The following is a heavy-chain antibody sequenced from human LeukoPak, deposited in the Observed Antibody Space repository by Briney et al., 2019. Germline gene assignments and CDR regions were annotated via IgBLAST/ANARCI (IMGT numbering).Heavy chain of an antibody. J-gene: IGHJ4*02. CDR3: AKDFVGRASAIY. CDR2: ISGSGGST. D-gene: IGHD3-10*01. Sequence: PGGSLRLSCAASGFTFSSYGMSWVRQAPGKGLEWVSGISGSGGSTYYADSVKGRFTISRDNSKNTLYLQMNSLRAEDTAVYYCAKDFVGRASAIYWGQGTLVTVSS. CDR1: GFTFSSYG. V-gene: IGHV3-23*01.